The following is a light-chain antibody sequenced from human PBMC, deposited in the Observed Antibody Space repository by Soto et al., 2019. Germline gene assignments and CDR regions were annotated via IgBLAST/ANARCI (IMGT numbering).Light chain of an antibody. CDR3: QQLNSYHPLT. CDR1: QGISSY. V-gene: IGKV1-9*01. Sequence: IQLTHSPSSLSASVGDRVTITCRASQGISSYLAWYQQKPGKAPKLLIYAASTLQSGVPSRFSGSGSGTDFTLTISSLQPEDFATYYCQQLNSYHPLTFGGGTKVDIK. J-gene: IGKJ4*01. CDR2: AAS.